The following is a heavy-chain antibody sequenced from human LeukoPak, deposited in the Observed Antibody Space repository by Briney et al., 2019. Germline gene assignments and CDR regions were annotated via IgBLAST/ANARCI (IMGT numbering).Heavy chain of an antibody. Sequence: SETLSLTCTVSGGSISSYYWSWIRQPPGKGLEWIGYIYTSGSNNYNPSLKSRVTISVDTSKNQFSLKLSSVTAADTAVYYCARHPSDDFWPFDPWGQGTLVTVSS. J-gene: IGHJ5*02. CDR3: ARHPSDDFWPFDP. CDR2: IYTSGSN. CDR1: GGSISSYY. V-gene: IGHV4-4*09. D-gene: IGHD3-3*01.